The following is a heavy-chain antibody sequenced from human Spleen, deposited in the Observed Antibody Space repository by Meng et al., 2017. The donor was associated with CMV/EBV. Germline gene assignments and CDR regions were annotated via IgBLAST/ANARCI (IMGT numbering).Heavy chain of an antibody. V-gene: IGHV4-34*01. Sequence: QWQLTEWGAGLLKPSETRVLPWLVYCGSFSGYYWSWIRQPPGKGLEWIGEINHSGSTNYNPSLKSRVTISVDTSKNQFSLKLSSVTAADTAVYYCARGRSSGIVVVPAANFDYWGQGTLVTVSS. D-gene: IGHD2-2*01. CDR3: ARGRSSGIVVVPAANFDY. CDR2: INHSGST. J-gene: IGHJ4*02. CDR1: CGSFSGYY.